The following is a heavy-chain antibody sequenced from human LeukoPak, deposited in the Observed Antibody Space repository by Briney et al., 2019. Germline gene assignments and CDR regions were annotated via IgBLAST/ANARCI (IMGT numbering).Heavy chain of an antibody. D-gene: IGHD3-10*01. CDR1: GGSISSYY. CDR2: IYTGGST. V-gene: IGHV4-4*07. Sequence: SETLSLTCTVSGGSISSYYWSWIRQPAGKGVEWIGRIYTGGSTNYNPSLKSRVTMSVDTSKNQFSLKLSSVTAADTAVYYCARGITMVRGSQAWFDPWGQGTLVTVSS. J-gene: IGHJ5*02. CDR3: ARGITMVRGSQAWFDP.